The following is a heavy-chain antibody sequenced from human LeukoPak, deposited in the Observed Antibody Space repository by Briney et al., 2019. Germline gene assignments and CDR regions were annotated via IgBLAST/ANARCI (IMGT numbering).Heavy chain of an antibody. Sequence: GGSLRLSCVASGFNFSDYYMNWIRQSPGKGLEWISYMSSRSGIIYYADSVRGRFTISRDNARNSLYLQMNSLRVDDTAVYYCAGGLLEAQGWLQWLGTVYSMDVWGQGTPVTVSS. J-gene: IGHJ6*02. CDR1: GFNFSDYY. CDR2: MSSRSGII. V-gene: IGHV3-11*01. CDR3: AGGLLEAQGWLQWLGTVYSMDV. D-gene: IGHD5-24*01.